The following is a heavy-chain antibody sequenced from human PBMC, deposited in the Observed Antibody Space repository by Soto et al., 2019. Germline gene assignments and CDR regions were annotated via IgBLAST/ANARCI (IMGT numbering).Heavy chain of an antibody. V-gene: IGHV3-21*01. CDR2: ISSSGSHA. CDR3: ARDRDWYNTIDY. D-gene: IGHD1-1*01. CDR1: GFIFSSYS. Sequence: EVQLVESGGGLVKPGGSLRLSCAASGFIFSSYSMNWVRQAPGKGLEWVSCISSSGSHAYYADSVKGRFTISRDNAKESLYLQMNTLRAEDTAVYYCARDRDWYNTIDYWGQGTLVTVSS. J-gene: IGHJ4*02.